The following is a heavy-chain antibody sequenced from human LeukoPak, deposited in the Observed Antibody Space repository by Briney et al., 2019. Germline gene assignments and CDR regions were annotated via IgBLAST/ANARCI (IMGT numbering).Heavy chain of an antibody. D-gene: IGHD3-10*01. CDR1: GFTFSSYA. J-gene: IGHJ4*02. V-gene: IGHV3-23*01. CDR2: ISGSGGST. CDR3: VGKVTGSGSYYPPDFDY. Sequence: GGSLRLSCAASGFTFSSYAMSWVRQAPGKGLEWVPAISGSGGSTYYADSVKGRFTISRDNSKNTLYLQMNSLRAEDTAVYYCVGKVTGSGSYYPPDFDYWGQGTLVTVSS.